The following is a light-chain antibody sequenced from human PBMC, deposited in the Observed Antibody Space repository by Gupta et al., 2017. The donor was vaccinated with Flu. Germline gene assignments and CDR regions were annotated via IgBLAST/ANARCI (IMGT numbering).Light chain of an antibody. J-gene: IGLJ3*02. Sequence: ITSACTGTSSDVGNDNDVSWYQQHPDKAPRLLIYEVNNRNSGVSNRFSGSKSGNTASLTTSGLQTDDEADYYCSSYSTTSNTWVFGGGTKLTVL. CDR3: SSYSTTSNTWV. V-gene: IGLV2-14*01. CDR1: SSDVGNDND. CDR2: EVN.